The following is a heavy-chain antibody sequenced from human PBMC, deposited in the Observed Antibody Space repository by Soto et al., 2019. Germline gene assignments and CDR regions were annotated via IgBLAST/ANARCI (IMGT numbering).Heavy chain of an antibody. CDR3: AREVAARSLSSYYYYSYMDV. CDR2: INHSGST. J-gene: IGHJ6*03. D-gene: IGHD2-15*01. V-gene: IGHV4-34*01. Sequence: LQTLSLTCAVYGGSFSGYYWSWIRQPPEKGLEWIGEINHSGSTNYNPSLKSRVTISVDTSKNQFSLKLSSVTAADTAVYYCAREVAARSLSSYYYYSYMDVWGKGTTVTXSS. CDR1: GGSFSGYY.